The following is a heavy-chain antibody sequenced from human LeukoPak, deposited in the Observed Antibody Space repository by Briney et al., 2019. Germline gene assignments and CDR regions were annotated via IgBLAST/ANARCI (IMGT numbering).Heavy chain of an antibody. J-gene: IGHJ4*02. Sequence: SETLSLTCTVSVGSISSYYWSWIRQPPGEGLEWIGYIYYSGSTNYNPSLKSRVTISVDTSKNQFSLKLSSVTAADTAVYYCARLARVCSGGSCYWLFDYWGQGTLVTVSS. D-gene: IGHD2-15*01. CDR1: VGSISSYY. CDR2: IYYSGST. V-gene: IGHV4-59*08. CDR3: ARLARVCSGGSCYWLFDY.